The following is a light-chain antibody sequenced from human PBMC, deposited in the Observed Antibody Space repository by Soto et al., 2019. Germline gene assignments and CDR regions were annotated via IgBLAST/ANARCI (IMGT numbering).Light chain of an antibody. CDR2: AAT. CDR3: QQSYSKPWT. J-gene: IGKJ1*01. V-gene: IGKV1-39*01. CDR1: QTISTY. Sequence: DIQMTQSPPSLSASVGDKVTITCRASQTISTYLNWFQQKPGKAPELLIYAATNLQSGVPSRFSGSGSGADFTLTVSSLQPEDFATYFCQQSYSKPWTFGQGTKVDIK.